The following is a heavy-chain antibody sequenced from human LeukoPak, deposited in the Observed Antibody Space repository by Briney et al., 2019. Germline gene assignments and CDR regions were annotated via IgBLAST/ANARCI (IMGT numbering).Heavy chain of an antibody. J-gene: IGHJ4*02. D-gene: IGHD6-13*01. V-gene: IGHV3-53*01. CDR2: IYSGGST. Sequence: PGGSLILSCAASRLTVSSNDMSWVRQAPGKGLEWVSLIYSGGSTYYADSVKGRFTISRDNSKNTLYLQMNSLRAEDTAVYYCARDAAAQQLVHYFDYWGQGTLVTVSS. CDR1: RLTVSSND. CDR3: ARDAAAQQLVHYFDY.